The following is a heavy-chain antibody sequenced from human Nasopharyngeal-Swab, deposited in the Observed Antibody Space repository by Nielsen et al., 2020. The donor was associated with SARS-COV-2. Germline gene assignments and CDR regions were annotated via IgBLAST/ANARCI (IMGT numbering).Heavy chain of an antibody. D-gene: IGHD3-10*01. CDR3: ARSGEYPYYYYYMDV. Sequence: SETLSLTCTVSGGSISNSCWSWIRQSPGKGLEWIGYIYYSGNSNYNPSLKSRVTISRDTTRNQFSLKLNSVTAADTAVYYCARSGEYPYYYYYMDVWGKGTTVTVSS. J-gene: IGHJ6*03. CDR1: GGSISNSC. CDR2: IYYSGNS. V-gene: IGHV4-59*08.